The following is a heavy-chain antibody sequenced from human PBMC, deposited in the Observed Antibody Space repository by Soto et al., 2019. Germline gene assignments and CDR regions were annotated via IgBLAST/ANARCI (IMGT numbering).Heavy chain of an antibody. J-gene: IGHJ4*02. CDR3: ARDEGIAAAGTFLDY. CDR2: ISYDGSNK. D-gene: IGHD6-13*01. Sequence: QVQLVESGGGVVQPGRSLRLSCAASGFTFSSYAMHWVRKAPGKGLEWVAVISYDGSNKYYADSVKGRFTISRDNSKNTLYLQMNSLRAEDTAVYYCARDEGIAAAGTFLDYWGQGTLVTVSS. CDR1: GFTFSSYA. V-gene: IGHV3-30-3*01.